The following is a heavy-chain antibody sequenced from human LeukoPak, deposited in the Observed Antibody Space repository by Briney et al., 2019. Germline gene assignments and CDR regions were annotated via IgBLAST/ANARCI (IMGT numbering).Heavy chain of an antibody. CDR2: IYWDDAK. CDR3: AHSRTVGDYDAGSYPY. CDR1: GFSLTPSGVG. D-gene: IGHD1-26*01. Sequence: SGPTLVKPTQTLTLTCTFSGFSLTPSGVGVGWIRQPPGKDLEWLALIYWDDAKRYSTSLKHRLTISKETSKNQVFLIMTNMDPVDTATYYCAHSRTVGDYDAGSYPYWGQGTLVTVTS. J-gene: IGHJ4*02. V-gene: IGHV2-5*02.